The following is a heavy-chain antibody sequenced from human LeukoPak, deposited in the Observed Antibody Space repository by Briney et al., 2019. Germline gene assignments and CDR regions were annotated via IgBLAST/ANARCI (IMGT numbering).Heavy chain of an antibody. J-gene: IGHJ4*02. CDR1: GFTFSSYW. D-gene: IGHD2-2*02. Sequence: GGSLRLSCAASGFTFSSYWMHWVRQAPGKGLVWVSRINSDGSSTSYADSVKGRFTISRDNAKNTLYLQMNSLRAEDTAVYYCGLYCSSTSCYTGYFDYWGQGTLVTVSS. CDR2: INSDGSST. CDR3: GLYCSSTSCYTGYFDY. V-gene: IGHV3-74*01.